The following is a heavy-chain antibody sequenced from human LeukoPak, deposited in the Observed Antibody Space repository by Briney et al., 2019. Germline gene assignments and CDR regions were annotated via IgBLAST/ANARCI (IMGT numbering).Heavy chain of an antibody. V-gene: IGHV4-59*08. CDR3: ARASYSYDINGWVPFDY. CDR2: IYYSGST. J-gene: IGHJ4*02. Sequence: PSETLSLTCTVSGGSISSYYWSWIRQPPGKGLEWIGYIYYSGSTNYNPSLKSRVTISGDTSKNQFSLRLSSVTAADTAGYYCARASYSYDINGWVPFDYWGRGTLVTVSS. D-gene: IGHD3-22*01. CDR1: GGSISSYY.